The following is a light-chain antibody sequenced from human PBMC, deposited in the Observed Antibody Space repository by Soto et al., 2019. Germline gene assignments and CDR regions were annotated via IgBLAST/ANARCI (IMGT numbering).Light chain of an antibody. CDR3: QQYGSTPRT. CDR2: GAS. J-gene: IGKJ1*01. Sequence: EIVLTQSPGTLSLSTGERAALSCRASQSVSSSYLAWYQQKPGQAPRLLIYGASSRATGIPDRFSGRWSGTDFTRTISRLQPEDLSVYDCQQYGSTPRTFGLVTKVDIK. V-gene: IGKV3-20*01. CDR1: QSVSSSY.